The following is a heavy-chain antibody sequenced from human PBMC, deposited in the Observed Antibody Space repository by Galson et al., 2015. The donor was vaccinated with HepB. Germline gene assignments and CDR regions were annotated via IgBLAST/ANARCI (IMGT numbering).Heavy chain of an antibody. D-gene: IGHD1-26*01. CDR2: IKQDGSEK. CDR3: AREGIVGASEADY. CDR1: GFTFSSYW. Sequence: SLRLSCAASGFTFSSYWMSWVRQAPGKGLEWVANIKQDGSEKYYVDSVKGRFTISRDNAKNSLYLQMNSLRAEDTAVYYCAREGIVGASEADYWGQGTLVTVSS. V-gene: IGHV3-7*03. J-gene: IGHJ4*02.